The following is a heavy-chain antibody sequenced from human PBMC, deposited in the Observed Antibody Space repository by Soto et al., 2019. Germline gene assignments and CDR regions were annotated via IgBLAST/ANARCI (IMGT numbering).Heavy chain of an antibody. Sequence: GGSLRLSCAASGFSFSDYGMHWVRQAPGKGLEWVAVVWYDAVTKYYADSVKGRFTISRDNSKNTLYLQMNSLRAEDTAVYYCARYYYDSSGYCLDYWGQGTLVAVSS. CDR3: ARYYYDSSGYCLDY. CDR2: VWYDAVTK. D-gene: IGHD3-22*01. J-gene: IGHJ4*02. V-gene: IGHV3-33*01. CDR1: GFSFSDYG.